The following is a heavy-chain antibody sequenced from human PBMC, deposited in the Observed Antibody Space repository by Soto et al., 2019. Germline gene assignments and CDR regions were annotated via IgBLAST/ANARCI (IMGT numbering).Heavy chain of an antibody. CDR2: IDGSGGIT. Sequence: RRLSCAASGFPFGTTDMSWVRQAPGEGLEWVSTIDGSGGITFYADSVKGRFTISRDNSRNTVYLQMNSLRGDDTALYYCVKNSGWLNTWGQGALVPVSP. CDR1: GFPFGTTD. V-gene: IGHV3-23*01. D-gene: IGHD3-9*01. J-gene: IGHJ4*02. CDR3: VKNSGWLNT.